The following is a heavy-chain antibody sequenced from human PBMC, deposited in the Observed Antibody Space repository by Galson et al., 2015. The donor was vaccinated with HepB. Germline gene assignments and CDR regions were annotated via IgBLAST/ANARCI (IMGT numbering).Heavy chain of an antibody. CDR3: AREGSYYASGNYYNVWDL. J-gene: IGHJ4*02. Sequence: SLRLSCAGSGFLFTDHFMDWVRQAPGAGLEWVGRVRNKANTYTTEYAASVKGRFIISRDDSKNSMDLQMYSLQTEDTAVYYCAREGSYYASGNYYNVWDLWGQGTLVTDSS. CDR2: VRNKANTYTT. CDR1: GFLFTDHF. D-gene: IGHD3-10*01. V-gene: IGHV3-72*01.